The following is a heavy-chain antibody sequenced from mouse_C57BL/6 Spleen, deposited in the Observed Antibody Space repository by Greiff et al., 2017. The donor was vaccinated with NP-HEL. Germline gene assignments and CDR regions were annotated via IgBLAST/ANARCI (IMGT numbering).Heavy chain of an antibody. J-gene: IGHJ4*01. CDR1: GYSFTGYY. CDR2: INPSTGGT. Sequence: VQLKQSGPELVKPGASVKISCKASGYSFTGYYMNWVKQSPEKSLEWIGEINPSTGGTTYNQKFKAKATLTVDKSSSTAYMQLKSLTSEDSAVYYCARGGYSNYAMDYWGQGTSVTVSS. CDR3: ARGGYSNYAMDY. D-gene: IGHD2-5*01. V-gene: IGHV1-42*01.